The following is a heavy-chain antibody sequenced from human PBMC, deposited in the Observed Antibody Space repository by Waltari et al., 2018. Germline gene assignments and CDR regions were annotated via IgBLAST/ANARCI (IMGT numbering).Heavy chain of an antibody. J-gene: IGHJ5*02. CDR1: GGTFSSYT. Sequence: QVQLVQSGAEVKKPGSSVKVSCKASGGTFSSYTISWVRQAPGQGIEWMGRIIPILGIANYAQKFQGRVTITADKSTSTAYMELSSLRSEDTAVYYCARVRSGYDITNWFDPWGQGTLVTVSS. CDR2: IIPILGIA. V-gene: IGHV1-69*02. CDR3: ARVRSGYDITNWFDP. D-gene: IGHD3-9*01.